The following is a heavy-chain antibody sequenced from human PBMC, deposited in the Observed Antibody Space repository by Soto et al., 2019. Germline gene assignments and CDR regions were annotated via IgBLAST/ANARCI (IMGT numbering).Heavy chain of an antibody. V-gene: IGHV3-30*18. CDR3: AKEEHRGSSFDY. CDR1: AFTFSTYG. CDR2: ISYDGSEK. D-gene: IGHD1-26*01. Sequence: QVQLVESGGGVVQPGRSLRLSCAASAFTFSTYGMHWVRQAPGKGLELVARISYDGSEKVYADSVKGRFTISRDNSKDTLYLQKNSLRAEDTAVFYCAKEEHRGSSFDYWGQGTLVTVSS. J-gene: IGHJ4*02.